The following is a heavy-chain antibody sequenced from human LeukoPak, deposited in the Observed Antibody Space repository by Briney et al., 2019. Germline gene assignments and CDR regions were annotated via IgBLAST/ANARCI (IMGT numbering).Heavy chain of an antibody. J-gene: IGHJ4*02. V-gene: IGHV4-4*07. CDR2: IYTNVIT. CDR3: ARGRSLYFDY. CDR1: GGSISGYY. Sequence: SESLSLTCIVSGGSISGYYWNWIRQPAGKGLEWIGRIYTNVITNYNPSLKSRVTMSVDTSKNQFSLMLSSVTAADTAVYYCARGRSLYFDYWGQGTLVTVSS.